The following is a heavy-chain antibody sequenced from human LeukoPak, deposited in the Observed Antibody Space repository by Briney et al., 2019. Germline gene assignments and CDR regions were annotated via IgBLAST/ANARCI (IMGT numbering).Heavy chain of an antibody. J-gene: IGHJ4*02. CDR1: GYTFSGYH. CDR2: INSNSGGT. CDR3: ARDPNYFDY. V-gene: IGHV1-2*02. Sequence: ASVKVSCKASGYTFSGYHMHWVRQAPGQGLEWMGWINSNSGGTKYAQKFQGRVTMTRDTSISTAYMELSRLRSDDTAVYYCARDPNYFDYWGQGTLVTVSS.